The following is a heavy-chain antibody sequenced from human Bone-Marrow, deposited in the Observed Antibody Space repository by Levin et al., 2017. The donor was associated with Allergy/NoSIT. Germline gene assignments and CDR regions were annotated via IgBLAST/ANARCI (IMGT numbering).Heavy chain of an antibody. CDR2: FNPDNGYT. Sequence: GESLKISCKASGYRFTAYKIHWVRQAPGQGLEWMGWFNPDNGYTNYAQKFQGRVTMTGDTSISTAYMELSSLRFDDTAVYYCAGLHRLGYYDTSGFSWGQGTQVTVSS. CDR1: GYRFTAYK. J-gene: IGHJ5*02. CDR3: AGLHRLGYYDTSGFS. D-gene: IGHD3-22*01. V-gene: IGHV1-2*02.